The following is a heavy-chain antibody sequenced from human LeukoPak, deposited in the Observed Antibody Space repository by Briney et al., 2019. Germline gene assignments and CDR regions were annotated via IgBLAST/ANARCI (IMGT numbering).Heavy chain of an antibody. D-gene: IGHD3-9*01. V-gene: IGHV3-74*01. J-gene: IGHJ3*02. CDR3: ARVGYYDILTGYYRETANAFDI. Sequence: GGSLRLSCAASGFTFSSYWMHRVRQAPGKGLVWVSRINSDGSSTSYADSVKGRFTISRDNAKNTLYLQMNSLRAEDTAVYYCARVGYYDILTGYYRETANAFDIWGQGTMVTVSS. CDR1: GFTFSSYW. CDR2: INSDGSST.